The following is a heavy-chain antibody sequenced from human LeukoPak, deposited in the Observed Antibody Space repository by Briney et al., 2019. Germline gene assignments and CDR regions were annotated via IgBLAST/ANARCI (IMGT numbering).Heavy chain of an antibody. CDR3: ASDINSSWYLGGAFDI. D-gene: IGHD6-13*01. V-gene: IGHV4-61*02. CDR2: IYTSGST. J-gene: IGHJ3*02. Sequence: SETLSLTCTVSGGSISSGSYYWSWIRQPAGKGLEWIGRIYTSGSTNYNPSLKSRVTIPVDTSKNQFSLKLSSVTAADTAVYYCASDINSSWYLGGAFDIWGQGTMVTVSS. CDR1: GGSISSGSYY.